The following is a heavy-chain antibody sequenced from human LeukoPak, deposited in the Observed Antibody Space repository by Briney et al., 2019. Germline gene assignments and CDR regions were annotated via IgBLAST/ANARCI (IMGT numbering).Heavy chain of an antibody. Sequence: SQTLSLTCTVSGGSINSGGYYWSWIRQHPGKGLEWIGYIYYSGSTYYNPSLKSRVTISVDTSKNQFSLKLSSVTAADTAVYYCARDREGGYSGYVWFDPWGQGTLVTVSS. CDR1: GGSINSGGYY. D-gene: IGHD5-12*01. CDR2: IYYSGST. CDR3: ARDREGGYSGYVWFDP. V-gene: IGHV4-31*03. J-gene: IGHJ5*02.